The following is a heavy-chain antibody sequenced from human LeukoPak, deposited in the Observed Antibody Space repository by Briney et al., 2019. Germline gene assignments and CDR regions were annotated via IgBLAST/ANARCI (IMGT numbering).Heavy chain of an antibody. Sequence: GGSLRLSCAASGFTFSSYWMHWVRQAPGKGLVWVSRLNIDGSSTSYADSVTGRFTISRDNSKDTLFLQMHSLRPGDTAVYYCVREDTPATANYWGQGTLVTISS. D-gene: IGHD2-21*02. CDR3: VREDTPATANY. CDR1: GFTFSSYW. V-gene: IGHV3-74*01. CDR2: LNIDGSST. J-gene: IGHJ4*02.